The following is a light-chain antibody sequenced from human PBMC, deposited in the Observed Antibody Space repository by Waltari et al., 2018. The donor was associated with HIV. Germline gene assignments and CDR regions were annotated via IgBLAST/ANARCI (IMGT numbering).Light chain of an antibody. J-gene: IGLJ2*01. CDR1: SLRTYS. Sequence: SSELTQDPAVSVALGQTVRITCQGDSLRTYSAGWYQQKPGQAPVLVISPIHDRPSGVPGRCFGTSLGNTASLTITGAQADDEADYYCNSRDSAGHHAVLGGGTKLTVL. V-gene: IGLV3-19*01. CDR2: PIH. CDR3: NSRDSAGHHAV.